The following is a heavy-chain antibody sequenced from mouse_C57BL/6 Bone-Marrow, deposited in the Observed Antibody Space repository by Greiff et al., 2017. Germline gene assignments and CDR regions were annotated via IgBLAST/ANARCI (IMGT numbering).Heavy chain of an antibody. D-gene: IGHD1-1*01. CDR1: GFPFSSYA. J-gene: IGHJ4*01. V-gene: IGHV5-9-1*02. Sequence: EVQLQESGAGLVKPGGSLKLSCAASGFPFSSYAMSWVRQTPEKRLEWVAYISSGGDYIYYADTVKGRFTISRDNARNPLYLQMSSLKSEDTAMYYCTRITTVVYYYAMDYWGQGTSVTGSS. CDR3: TRITTVVYYYAMDY. CDR2: ISSGGDYI.